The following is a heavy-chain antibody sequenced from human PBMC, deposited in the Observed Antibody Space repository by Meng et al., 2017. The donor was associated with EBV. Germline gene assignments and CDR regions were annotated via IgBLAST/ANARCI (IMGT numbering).Heavy chain of an antibody. J-gene: IGHJ4*02. Sequence: QVQLVQSGAEVKKPGASVKVSCKASGYTFTSYAMHWVRQAPGQRLEWMGWINAGNGNTKYSQKFQGRVTITRDTSASTAYMELSSLRSEDTAVYYCARGPDYYSNYYYFDYWGQGTLVTVSS. D-gene: IGHD4-11*01. V-gene: IGHV1-3*01. CDR1: GYTFTSYA. CDR2: INAGNGNT. CDR3: ARGPDYYSNYYYFDY.